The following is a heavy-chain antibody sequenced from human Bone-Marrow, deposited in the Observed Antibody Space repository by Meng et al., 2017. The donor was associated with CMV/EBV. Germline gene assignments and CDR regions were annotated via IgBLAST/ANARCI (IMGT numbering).Heavy chain of an antibody. CDR2: FDPEDGET. J-gene: IGHJ5*02. Sequence: ASVKVSCKVSGYNLIELSMKWVRQAPGKGLEWMGGFDPEDGETIYAQKFQGRVTLTEDTSRNTAYMELRSLRSDDTAVYYCARDSGPIVVVPTSRSHPWFDPWGQGTLVTVSS. CDR1: GYNLIELS. D-gene: IGHD2-2*01. CDR3: ARDSGPIVVVPTSRSHPWFDP. V-gene: IGHV1-24*01.